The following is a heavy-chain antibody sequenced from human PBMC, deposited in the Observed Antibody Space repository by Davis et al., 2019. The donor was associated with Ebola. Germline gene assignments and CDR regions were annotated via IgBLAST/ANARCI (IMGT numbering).Heavy chain of an antibody. D-gene: IGHD5-12*01. CDR3: ARTFGVDIVATIRGAFDY. CDR1: GFTFSSYW. J-gene: IGHJ4*02. V-gene: IGHV3-7*01. Sequence: PGGSLRLSCAASGFTFSSYWMSWVRQAPGKGLEWVANIKQDGSEKYYVDSVKGRFTISRDNAKNSLYLQMNSLRAEDTAVYYCARTFGVDIVATIRGAFDYWGQGTLVTVSS. CDR2: IKQDGSEK.